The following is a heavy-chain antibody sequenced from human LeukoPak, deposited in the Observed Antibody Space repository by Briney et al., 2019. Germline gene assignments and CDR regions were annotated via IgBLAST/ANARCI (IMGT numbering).Heavy chain of an antibody. Sequence: PGGSLRLSCAASGFTFSSYAMHWVRQAPGKGLEWVAVISYDGSNKYYADSVKGRFTISRDNSKNTLYLQMNSLRAEDTAVYYCAREYYYDSSGYCPGYWGQGTLVTVSS. CDR1: GFTFSSYA. D-gene: IGHD3-22*01. CDR2: ISYDGSNK. V-gene: IGHV3-30-3*01. CDR3: AREYYYDSSGYCPGY. J-gene: IGHJ4*02.